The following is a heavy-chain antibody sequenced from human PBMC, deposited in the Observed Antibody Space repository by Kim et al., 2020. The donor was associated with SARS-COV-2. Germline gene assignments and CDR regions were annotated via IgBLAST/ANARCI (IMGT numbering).Heavy chain of an antibody. V-gene: IGHV3-23*01. CDR2: ISGGGST. CDR1: GFTFSSYA. Sequence: GGSLRLSCAASGFTFSSYAMSWVRQAPGKGLEWVSAISGGGSTYYADSVKGRFTISRDNSKNTLYLQMNSLRAEDTAVYYCASGRVAGGYWGQGTLVTVSS. D-gene: IGHD3-10*01. CDR3: ASGRVAGGY. J-gene: IGHJ4*02.